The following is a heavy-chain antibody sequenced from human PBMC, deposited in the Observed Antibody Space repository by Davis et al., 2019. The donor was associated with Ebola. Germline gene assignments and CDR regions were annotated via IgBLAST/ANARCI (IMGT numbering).Heavy chain of an antibody. Sequence: ASVKVSCKAFGYTFSDYYMHWLRQAPGQGLEWMGWINLNSGGTTFAQKFQGRVSMTRDTSISTAYLELNRLRSDDTAVYFCARDRGYSDVRGDFHHWGQGSLVTVSS. J-gene: IGHJ1*01. CDR1: GYTFSDYY. D-gene: IGHD3-22*01. CDR3: ARDRGYSDVRGDFHH. V-gene: IGHV1-2*02. CDR2: INLNSGGT.